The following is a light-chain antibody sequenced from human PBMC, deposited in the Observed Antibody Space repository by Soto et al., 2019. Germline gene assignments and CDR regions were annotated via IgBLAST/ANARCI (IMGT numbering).Light chain of an antibody. CDR3: QQYNKWPPLT. J-gene: IGKJ4*01. CDR1: QSVSSN. V-gene: IGKV3-15*01. Sequence: EIVMMQSPATLSVSPGERATLSCRASQSVSSNLAWYQQKPGQAPSLLIYEASTRATDIPARFSGSGSGTEFTLTISSLQSEDFAVYYCQQYNKWPPLTFGGGTKVEIK. CDR2: EAS.